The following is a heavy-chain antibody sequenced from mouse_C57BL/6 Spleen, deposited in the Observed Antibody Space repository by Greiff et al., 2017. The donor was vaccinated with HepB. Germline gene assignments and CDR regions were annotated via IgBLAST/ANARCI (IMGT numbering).Heavy chain of an antibody. CDR2: IYPGDGDT. J-gene: IGHJ2*01. V-gene: IGHV1-82*01. CDR1: GYAFSSSW. D-gene: IGHD3-2*02. Sequence: VKLKQSGPELVKPGASVKISCKASGYAFSSSWMNWVKQRPGKGLEWIGRIYPGDGDTNYNGKFKGKATLTADKSSSTAYMQLSSLTSEDSAVYFCAGAAQARYFDYWGQGTTLTVSS. CDR3: AGAAQARYFDY.